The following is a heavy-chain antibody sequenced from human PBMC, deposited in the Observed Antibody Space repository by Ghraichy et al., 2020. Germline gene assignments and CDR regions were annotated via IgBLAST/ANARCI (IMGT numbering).Heavy chain of an antibody. CDR3: AGRGRRFDY. Sequence: SETLSLTCTVSRGSVAGGSYFWSWIRQPPGKGLEWIGYIFTGGNSNYNPSLKSRVTISVDTSKNQFSLNLTSVTAADTAVYYCAGRGRRFDYRGQGTLVTVSS. J-gene: IGHJ4*02. CDR1: RGSVAGGSYF. V-gene: IGHV4-61*01. D-gene: IGHD3-10*01. CDR2: IFTGGNS.